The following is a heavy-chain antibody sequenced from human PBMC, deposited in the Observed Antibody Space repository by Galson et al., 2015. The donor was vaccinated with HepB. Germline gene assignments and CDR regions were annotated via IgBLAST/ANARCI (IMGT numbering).Heavy chain of an antibody. CDR1: GFTFSDYY. CDR2: ISSSSSYT. CDR3: ARLPDDSGEADY. Sequence: SLRLSCAASGFTFSDYYMSWIRQAPGKGLEWVSYISSSSSYTNYADSVKGRFTISRDNAKNSLYLQMNSLRAEDTAVYYCARLPDDSGEADYWGQGTLVTVSS. D-gene: IGHD1-26*01. V-gene: IGHV3-11*06. J-gene: IGHJ4*02.